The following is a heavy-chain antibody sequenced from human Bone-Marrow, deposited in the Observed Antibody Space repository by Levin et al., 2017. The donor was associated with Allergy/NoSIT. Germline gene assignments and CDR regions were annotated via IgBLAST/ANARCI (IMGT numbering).Heavy chain of an antibody. V-gene: IGHV4-59*01. CDR3: ARLDSGGFDY. D-gene: IGHD1-26*01. CDR2: IYHSGDT. J-gene: IGHJ4*02. CDR1: GGSITSDY. Sequence: SETLSLTCTVSGGSITSDYWSWIRQSPGKTLEWIGFIYHSGDTKYNPSLENRVTISVGASKQQFSLKLSSVTAADSARYYCARLDSGGFDYWGRGTVVTVSP.